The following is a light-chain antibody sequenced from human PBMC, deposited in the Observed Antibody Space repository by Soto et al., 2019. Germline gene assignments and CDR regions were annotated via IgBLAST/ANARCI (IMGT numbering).Light chain of an antibody. V-gene: IGLV2-14*01. Sequence: QSALTQPASGSGSPGQSIAMSCTGTSSGVGAYKYVSWYQQHPGKAPKLMIYDVTDRPSGVSDRFSGSKSGNTASLTISGLQAEDEADYYCSSYTSTNTVLFGGGTKLTVL. CDR1: SSGVGAYKY. J-gene: IGLJ2*01. CDR3: SSYTSTNTVL. CDR2: DVT.